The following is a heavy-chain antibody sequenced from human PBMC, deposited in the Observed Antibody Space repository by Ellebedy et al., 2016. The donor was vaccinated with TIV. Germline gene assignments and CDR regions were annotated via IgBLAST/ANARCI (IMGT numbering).Heavy chain of an antibody. CDR3: AKGLFPDYYDISGDAFDI. D-gene: IGHD3-22*01. CDR2: ISSSYNYA. CDR1: GFDFSDYH. V-gene: IGHV3-11*05. J-gene: IGHJ3*02. Sequence: GESLKISXAASGFDFSDYHMNWIRQASGKGLEWVSYISSSYNYANYADSVKGRFTISRDNAKNSLYLQMNSLRAEDTAVYYCAKGLFPDYYDISGDAFDIWGQGTMVTVSS.